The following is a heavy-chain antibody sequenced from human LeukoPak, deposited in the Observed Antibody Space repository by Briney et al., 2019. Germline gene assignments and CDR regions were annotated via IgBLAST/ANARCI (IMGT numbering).Heavy chain of an antibody. J-gene: IGHJ6*03. V-gene: IGHV3-21*01. CDR3: AREGTDYYYMDV. D-gene: IGHD1-1*01. Sequence: GGSLRLSCAASGFTFSSYWMSWVRQAPGKGLEWVSSISSSSSYIYYADSVKGRFTISRDNAKNSLYLQMNSLRAEDTAVYYCAREGTDYYYMDVWGKGTTVTVSS. CDR2: ISSSSSYI. CDR1: GFTFSSYW.